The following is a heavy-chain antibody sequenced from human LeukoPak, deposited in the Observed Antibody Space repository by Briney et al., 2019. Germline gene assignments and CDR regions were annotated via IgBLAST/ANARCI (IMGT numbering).Heavy chain of an antibody. CDR2: ISSSSSTI. J-gene: IGHJ4*02. CDR3: ARLRRNYYDSSGYPILGY. D-gene: IGHD3-22*01. V-gene: IGHV3-48*04. Sequence: GGSLRLSCAASGFTFSSYSMDWVRQAPGKGLEWVSYISSSSSTIYYADSVKGRFTISRDNAKNSLYLQMNSLRAEDTAVYYCARLRRNYYDSSGYPILGYWGQGTLVTVSS. CDR1: GFTFSSYS.